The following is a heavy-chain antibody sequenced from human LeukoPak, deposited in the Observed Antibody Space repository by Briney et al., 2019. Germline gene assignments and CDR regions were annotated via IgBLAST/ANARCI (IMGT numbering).Heavy chain of an antibody. CDR1: GFTFDDYA. Sequence: GGSLRLSCAASGFTFDDYAMHWVRQAPGKGLEWVSGISWNSGSIAYADSVKGRFTISRDNAKNSLYLQMNSLRPEDTALYYCAKDWDYYDSSGCWDYWGQGTLVTVSS. CDR2: ISWNSGSI. D-gene: IGHD3-22*01. V-gene: IGHV3-9*01. J-gene: IGHJ4*02. CDR3: AKDWDYYDSSGCWDY.